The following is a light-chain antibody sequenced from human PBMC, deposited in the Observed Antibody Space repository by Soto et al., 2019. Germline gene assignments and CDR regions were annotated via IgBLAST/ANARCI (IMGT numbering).Light chain of an antibody. CDR2: GAS. V-gene: IGKV3-20*01. CDR3: RQYGSSPSYT. Sequence: EIVLTQSPGTLSLSPGERATLSCRASQSLSSYLAGYQQKPGQDPRLLIYGASSRPTGIPDRFSGSGSGTDFTLTISRLEPEDFAGYYCRQYGSSPSYTFGQGTKLEIK. J-gene: IGKJ2*01. CDR1: QSLSSY.